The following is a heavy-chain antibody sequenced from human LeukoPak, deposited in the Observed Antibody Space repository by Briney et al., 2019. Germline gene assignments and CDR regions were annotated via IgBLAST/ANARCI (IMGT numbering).Heavy chain of an antibody. Sequence: PGGSLRLSCAASGFTFDDCAMHWVRQVPGKGLEWVSGISWNSGILGYADSVKGRFAISRDNAKNSPYLQMNNLRAEDTALYYCAKDRDYGLSLYFDSWGRGTLVTVSS. CDR2: ISWNSGIL. CDR3: AKDRDYGLSLYFDS. D-gene: IGHD3-16*01. J-gene: IGHJ4*02. CDR1: GFTFDDCA. V-gene: IGHV3-9*01.